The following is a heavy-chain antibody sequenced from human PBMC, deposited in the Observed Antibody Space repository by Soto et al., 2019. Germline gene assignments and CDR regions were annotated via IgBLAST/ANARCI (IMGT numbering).Heavy chain of an antibody. CDR1: GFTFSSYA. D-gene: IGHD3-22*01. J-gene: IGHJ4*02. CDR2: ISGSGGST. V-gene: IGHV3-23*01. Sequence: GGSLRLSCAASGFTFSSYAMSWVRQAPGKGLEWVSAISGSGGSTYYADSVEGRFTISRDNSKNTLYLQMNSLRAEDTAVYYCAKDLETYYYDSSGYFPPDYWGQGTLVTVSS. CDR3: AKDLETYYYDSSGYFPPDY.